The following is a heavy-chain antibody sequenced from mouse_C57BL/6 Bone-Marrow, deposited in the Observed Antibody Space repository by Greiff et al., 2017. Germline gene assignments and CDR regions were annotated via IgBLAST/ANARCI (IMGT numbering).Heavy chain of an antibody. D-gene: IGHD2-4*01. CDR1: GYIFTEYT. CDR3: ARHERYYDYEGYFDY. Sequence: QVQLKESGAELVKPGASVELSCKASGYIFTEYTIHWVKQRSGQGLEWIGWFYPGSGSIKYNERFKDKATLTADKSSNTVYMELSRLTSEDSAVYFCARHERYYDYEGYFDYWGQGTTLTVSS. CDR2: FYPGSGSI. V-gene: IGHV1-62-2*01. J-gene: IGHJ2*01.